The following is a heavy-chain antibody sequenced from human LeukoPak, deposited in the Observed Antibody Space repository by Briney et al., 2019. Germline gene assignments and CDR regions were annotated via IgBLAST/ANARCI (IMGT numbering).Heavy chain of an antibody. CDR3: AGRDVYDSAF. V-gene: IGHV3-11*01. J-gene: IGHJ4*02. CDR2: ITPSGSTI. D-gene: IGHD5-24*01. Sequence: GGSLRLSCAASGFTFSGYYMSWVRQAPGKGLEWVSYITPSGSTIYYADSVKGRFTISRDNAKNSLYLQMNSLRAEDTAVYFCAGRDVYDSAFWGQGTLVTVSS. CDR1: GFTFSGYY.